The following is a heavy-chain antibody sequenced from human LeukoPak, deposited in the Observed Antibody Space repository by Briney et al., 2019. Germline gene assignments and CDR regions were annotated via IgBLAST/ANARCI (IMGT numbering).Heavy chain of an antibody. V-gene: IGHV1-46*01. D-gene: IGHD3-22*01. CDR3: ARVQGDSSGYYSSPGDY. Sequence: ASVKVSCKASGYTFTSYYMHWVRQAPGQGLEWIGMINPSGGSTSYTQKFQGRVTMTRDTSTSTVYMELSSLRSGDTAVYYCARVQGDSSGYYSSPGDYWGQGTLVTVSS. CDR2: INPSGGST. CDR1: GYTFTSYY. J-gene: IGHJ4*02.